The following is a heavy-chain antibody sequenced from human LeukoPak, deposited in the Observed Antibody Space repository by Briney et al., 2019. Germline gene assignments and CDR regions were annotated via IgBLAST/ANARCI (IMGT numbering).Heavy chain of an antibody. D-gene: IGHD1-1*01. J-gene: IGHJ4*02. CDR2: IKSKTDSGTT. CDR3: TSEYNWNDPGDY. Sequence: PGGSLRLACAASGFTFSNAWMRWARQPPGRGLEWVGRIKSKTDSGTTDYAAPVKHRFTIARDDSKNTLSLQMNSLKTEDTAVYYCTSEYNWNDPGDYWGQGTLVTVSS. V-gene: IGHV3-15*01. CDR1: GFTFSNAW.